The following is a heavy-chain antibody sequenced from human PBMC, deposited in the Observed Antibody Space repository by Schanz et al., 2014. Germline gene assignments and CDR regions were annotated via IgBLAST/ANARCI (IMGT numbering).Heavy chain of an antibody. J-gene: IGHJ4*02. Sequence: EVQLLESGGGLAKPGGPLRLACAASGFNFNTYAMSWVHQAPGKGLEWVSGLTEGGGGTYYTDAVKGRFTISRDSSKNTLYLQMNSLRADDTAVYYCAKSKSQLPLFDYWGQGTLVAVSS. CDR1: GFNFNTYA. CDR2: LTEGGGGT. D-gene: IGHD2-21*01. CDR3: AKSKSQLPLFDY. V-gene: IGHV3-23*01.